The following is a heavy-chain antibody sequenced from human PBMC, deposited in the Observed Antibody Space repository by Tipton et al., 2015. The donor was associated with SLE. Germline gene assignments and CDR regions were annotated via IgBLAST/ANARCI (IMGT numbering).Heavy chain of an antibody. D-gene: IGHD3-10*01. CDR1: GYTFTTYG. V-gene: IGHV1-18*01. Sequence: QVQLVQSGAEVKKPGASVKLSCKASGYTFTTYGISWVRQAPGQGLEWMGWISAYNVNTNYAQKFQGRVTMTTDTSTSTVYMEMRSLRSDDTAVYYCARDQSWFGESSTYGLDVWGQGTTVTVSS. CDR2: ISAYNVNT. CDR3: ARDQSWFGESSTYGLDV. J-gene: IGHJ6*02.